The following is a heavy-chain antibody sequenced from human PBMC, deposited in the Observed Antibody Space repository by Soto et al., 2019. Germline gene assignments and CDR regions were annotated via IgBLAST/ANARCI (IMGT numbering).Heavy chain of an antibody. Sequence: TSETLSLTCTVSGGSISSGGYYWSWIRQHPGKGLEWIGYIYYSGSTHYNPSLKSRVTISVDTSKNQFSLKLSSVTAADTAVYYCAGTAMVTGGFDYWGQGTLVTVSS. CDR2: IYYSGST. J-gene: IGHJ4*02. V-gene: IGHV4-31*03. CDR1: GGSISSGGYY. D-gene: IGHD5-18*01. CDR3: AGTAMVTGGFDY.